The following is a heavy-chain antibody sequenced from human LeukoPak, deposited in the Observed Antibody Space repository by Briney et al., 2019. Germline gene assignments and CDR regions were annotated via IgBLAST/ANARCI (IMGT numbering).Heavy chain of an antibody. CDR1: GGSISSSSYY. J-gene: IGHJ6*03. D-gene: IGHD6-6*01. CDR2: IYYNGST. V-gene: IGHV4-39*01. Sequence: SETLSLTCTVSGGSISSSSYYWGWIRQPPGKGLEWIGSIYYNGSTHHNPSLKSRVTISVDTSKNQFSLKVSSVTAADTAVYYCARQSIAARGYYYYMDVWGKGTTVTVSS. CDR3: ARQSIAARGYYYYMDV.